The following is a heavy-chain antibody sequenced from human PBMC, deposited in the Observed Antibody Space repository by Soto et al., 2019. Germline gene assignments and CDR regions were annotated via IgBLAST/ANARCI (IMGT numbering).Heavy chain of an antibody. CDR3: ARVLRTTVAVFDY. CDR1: GFPFSTYS. J-gene: IGHJ4*02. Sequence: EVELVESGGGLVQPGGSLRLSCAASGFPFSTYSMSWVRQAPGKGLEWISYISASTLTTFYADSVKGRFTISRDTAQNSLYLQMNDLRAEDTAVYYCARVLRTTVAVFDYWGQGTLVTVSS. CDR2: ISASTLTT. V-gene: IGHV3-48*01. D-gene: IGHD4-17*01.